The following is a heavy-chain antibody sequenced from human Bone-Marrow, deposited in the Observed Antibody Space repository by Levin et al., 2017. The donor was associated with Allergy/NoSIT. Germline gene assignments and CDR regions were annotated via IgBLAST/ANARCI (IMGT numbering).Heavy chain of an antibody. CDR3: AKVRVRYYDSYYFDY. D-gene: IGHD3-9*01. J-gene: IGHJ4*02. V-gene: IGHV3-9*01. CDR2: ISWNSGSL. Sequence: PGGSLRLSCAASGFTFDDYAMHWVRQAPGKGLEWVSGISWNSGSLGYADSVKGRFTISRDNAKNSLYLQMNSLRLEDTALYYCAKVRVRYYDSYYFDYWGQGTLVTVSS. CDR1: GFTFDDYA.